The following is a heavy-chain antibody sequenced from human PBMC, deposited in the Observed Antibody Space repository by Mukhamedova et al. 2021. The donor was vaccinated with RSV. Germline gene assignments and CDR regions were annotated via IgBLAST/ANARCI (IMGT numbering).Heavy chain of an antibody. D-gene: IGHD3-22*01. V-gene: IGHV3-30*07. J-gene: IGHJ5*02. CDR3: AKGGYYDGSGYYYIDH. Sequence: AEYMGGRLTISRDNSEKTLYLQMNSLRVEDTAVYYCAKGGYYDGSGYYYIDHWGQGTLVIVSS.